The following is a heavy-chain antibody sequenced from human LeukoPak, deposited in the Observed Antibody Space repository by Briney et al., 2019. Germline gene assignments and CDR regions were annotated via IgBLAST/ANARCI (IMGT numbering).Heavy chain of an antibody. CDR3: ARGRVSSSTWYSTYYYYFYMDV. CDR2: IYTSGST. D-gene: IGHD1-1*01. J-gene: IGHJ6*03. CDR1: GNSFGDYY. Sequence: SETLSLTCTVSGNSFGDYYWSWIRQPAGKGLEWIGRIYTSGSTTYNPSLKSRVTMSVDTSKSQFSLNLMSVTAADTAVYFCARGRVSSSTWYSTYYYYFYMDVWGKGTTVTVSS. V-gene: IGHV4-4*07.